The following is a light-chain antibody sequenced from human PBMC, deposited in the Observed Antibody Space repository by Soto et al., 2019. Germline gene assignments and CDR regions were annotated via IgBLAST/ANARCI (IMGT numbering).Light chain of an antibody. CDR1: QTVSRN. CDR3: QQRSNWPPT. J-gene: IGKJ1*01. CDR2: DIS. V-gene: IGKV3-11*01. Sequence: EVVMTQSPATLSVSPGEIATLPCRASQTVSRNLAWYQQRPGQAPRLLIYDISNRATGVPARFSGSGSGTDFTLTISSLEPEDFAVYYCQQRSNWPPTFGQGTKVDIK.